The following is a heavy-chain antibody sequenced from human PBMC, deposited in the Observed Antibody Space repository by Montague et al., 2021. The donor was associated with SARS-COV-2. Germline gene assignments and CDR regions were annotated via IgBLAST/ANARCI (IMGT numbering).Heavy chain of an antibody. Sequence: SETLSLTCTVSGDSISDYYWSWIRQPPGMGLEWIGYIFRSGATNYNPPLKSRVTISIDTSKNQFSLKLSSVTAADTAAYYCARHALGYFDWLNEGYFDYWGQGTLVTVSS. CDR2: IFRSGAT. CDR3: ARHALGYFDWLNEGYFDY. D-gene: IGHD3-9*01. CDR1: GDSISDYY. J-gene: IGHJ4*02. V-gene: IGHV4-59*08.